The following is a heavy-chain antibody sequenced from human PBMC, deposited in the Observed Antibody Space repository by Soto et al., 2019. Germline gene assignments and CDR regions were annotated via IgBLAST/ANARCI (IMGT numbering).Heavy chain of an antibody. CDR3: AAGYSGGWYVWFDP. CDR1: GGSFSEYY. J-gene: IGHJ5*02. V-gene: IGHV4-34*01. Sequence: SETLSLTCAVYGGSFSEYYGRWIRQPPGKGLEWIGEINHSGSTNYNPSLKSRVTISVDTSKNQFSLKLSSVTAADTAVYYCAAGYSGGWYVWFDPWGQGTLVTVSS. CDR2: INHSGST. D-gene: IGHD6-19*01.